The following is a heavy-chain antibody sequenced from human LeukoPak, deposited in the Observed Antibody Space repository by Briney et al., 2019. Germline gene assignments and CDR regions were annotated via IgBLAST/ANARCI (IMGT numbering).Heavy chain of an antibody. V-gene: IGHV4-34*01. J-gene: IGHJ3*02. Sequence: PSETLSLTCAVYGGSCSGYCWSWIRQPPGKGLEWIGEINHSGSTNYNPSLKSRVTISVDTSKNQFSLKLSSVTAADTAVYYCASRDANIVGATRAFDIWGQGTMVTVSS. D-gene: IGHD1-26*01. CDR1: GGSCSGYC. CDR3: ASRDANIVGATRAFDI. CDR2: INHSGST.